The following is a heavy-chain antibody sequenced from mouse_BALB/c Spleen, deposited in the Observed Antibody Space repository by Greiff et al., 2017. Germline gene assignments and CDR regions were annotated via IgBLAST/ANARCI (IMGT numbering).Heavy chain of an antibody. Sequence: VQLQESGPDLVAPSQSLSITCTVSGFSLTSYGVHWVRQPPGKGLEWLVVIWSDGSTTYNSALKSRLSISKDNSKSQVFLKMNSLQTDDTAMYYCARHSYGNYYWYFDVWGAGTTVTVSS. V-gene: IGHV2-6-2*01. CDR1: GFSLTSYG. CDR3: ARHSYGNYYWYFDV. J-gene: IGHJ1*01. CDR2: IWSDGST. D-gene: IGHD2-1*01.